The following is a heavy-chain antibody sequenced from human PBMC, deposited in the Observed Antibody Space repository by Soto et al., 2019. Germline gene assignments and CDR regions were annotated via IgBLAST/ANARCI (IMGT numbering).Heavy chain of an antibody. CDR2: IDPSDSYT. CDR3: VRHPDHYARDY. J-gene: IGHJ4*02. Sequence: PGESLKISCKGSGYSFTSHWISWVRQMPGKGLEWMGRIDPSDSYTNYSPSFQGRVTISTDKSISTAYLQWSSLKASDTAMYYCVRHPDHYARDYWGQGTLVTGSS. V-gene: IGHV5-10-1*01. CDR1: GYSFTSHW. D-gene: IGHD3-22*01.